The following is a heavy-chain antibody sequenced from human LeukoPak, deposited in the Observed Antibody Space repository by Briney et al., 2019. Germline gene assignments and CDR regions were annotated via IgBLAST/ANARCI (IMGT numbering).Heavy chain of an antibody. CDR1: GASIISNY. CDR3: ARVTRGSGIDY. CDR2: IYYSGST. Sequence: PSETLSLTCTVSGASIISNYWSWIRQPPGKGLEWIGYIYYSGSTNYNPSLKSRVTTSVDTSKNRFSLKLTSVTAADTAVYYCARVTRGSGIDYWGQGTLVTVSS. D-gene: IGHD3-10*01. J-gene: IGHJ4*02. V-gene: IGHV4-59*01.